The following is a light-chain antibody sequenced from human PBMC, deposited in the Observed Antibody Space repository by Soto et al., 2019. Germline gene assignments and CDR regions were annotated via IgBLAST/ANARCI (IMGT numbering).Light chain of an antibody. J-gene: IGLJ1*01. CDR2: KNN. Sequence: QSVVTQPPSASGTPGQRFTISCSGSSSNIGSNYVSWYQHLPGTAPKLLIYKNNQRPSGVPDRFSGSKSGTSASLALSGLRSEDEADYYCAAWDDSLSGRVFGTGTKLTVL. V-gene: IGLV1-47*01. CDR1: SSNIGSNY. CDR3: AAWDDSLSGRV.